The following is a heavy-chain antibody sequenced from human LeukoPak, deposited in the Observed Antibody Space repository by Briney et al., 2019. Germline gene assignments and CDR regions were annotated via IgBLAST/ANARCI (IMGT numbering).Heavy chain of an antibody. Sequence: SETLSLTCAVYGGSFSGYYWSWIRQPPGKGLEWIGMINHSGRTYYKPSLNSRITISVDTSKNQFSLKLSSVTAADTAVYYCARGARRYYDSSGYLRIRWFDPWGQGTLVTVSS. CDR1: GGSFSGYY. CDR2: INHSGRT. J-gene: IGHJ5*02. CDR3: ARGARRYYDSSGYLRIRWFDP. V-gene: IGHV4-34*01. D-gene: IGHD3-22*01.